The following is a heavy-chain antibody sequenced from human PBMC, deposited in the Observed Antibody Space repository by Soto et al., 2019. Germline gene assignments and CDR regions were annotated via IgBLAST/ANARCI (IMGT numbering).Heavy chain of an antibody. J-gene: IGHJ4*02. CDR1: GFTFSSYG. V-gene: IGHV3-30*18. D-gene: IGHD2-21*02. CDR3: AKAVPPFVVVTASDY. CDR2: ISYDGTNK. Sequence: QVQLVESGGGVVQSGRSLRLSCEAYGFTFSSYGMHWVRQAPGKGLEWVAVISYDGTNKYYADSVKGRFTISRDNSKNTLYLQINSLRAEDTAVYYCAKAVPPFVVVTASDYWGQGTLVTVSS.